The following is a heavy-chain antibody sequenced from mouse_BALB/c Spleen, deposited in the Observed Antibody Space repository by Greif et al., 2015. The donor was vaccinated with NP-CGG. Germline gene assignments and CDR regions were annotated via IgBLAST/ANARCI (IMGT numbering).Heavy chain of an antibody. Sequence: VQLQQSGAELVKPGASVKLSCKASGYTFTSYYMYWVKQRPGQGLEWIGEINPSNGGTNFNEKFKSKATLTVDKSSSTAYTQLSGLTSEDSAVYYCTRSDYYGPHFDYWGQGTTLTVSS. V-gene: IGHV1S81*02. CDR2: INPSNGGT. J-gene: IGHJ2*01. CDR1: GYTFTSYY. CDR3: TRSDYYGPHFDY. D-gene: IGHD1-1*01.